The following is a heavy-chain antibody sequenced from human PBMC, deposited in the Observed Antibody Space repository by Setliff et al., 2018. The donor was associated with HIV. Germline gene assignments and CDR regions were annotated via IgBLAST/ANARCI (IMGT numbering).Heavy chain of an antibody. CDR2: IPHNGGT. CDR3: ARYPTLTTNFDC. D-gene: IGHD4-17*01. Sequence: SETLSLTCAVSGYSIGSGSFWGWIRQPPGKGLEWIATIPHNGGTYYNPDPSLTGRVTISVDTSKNQFSLKLAFVTAADTAVYYCARYPTLTTNFDCWGQGTLVTVSS. CDR1: GYSIGSGSF. V-gene: IGHV4-38-2*01. J-gene: IGHJ4*02.